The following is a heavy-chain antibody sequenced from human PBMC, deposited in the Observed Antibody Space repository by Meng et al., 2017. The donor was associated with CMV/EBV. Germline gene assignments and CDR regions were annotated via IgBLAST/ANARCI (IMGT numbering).Heavy chain of an antibody. CDR3: ARGQLWAHNWFDP. V-gene: IGHV3-48*04. CDR2: ISSSSSTI. CDR1: GFTFSSYS. D-gene: IGHD5-18*01. Sequence: GESLKISCAASGFTFSSYSMNWVRQAPGKGLEWVSYISSSSSTIYYADSVKGRFTISRDNAKNSLYLQMNSLRAEDTAVYYCARGQLWAHNWFDPWGQGTLVTVSS. J-gene: IGHJ5*02.